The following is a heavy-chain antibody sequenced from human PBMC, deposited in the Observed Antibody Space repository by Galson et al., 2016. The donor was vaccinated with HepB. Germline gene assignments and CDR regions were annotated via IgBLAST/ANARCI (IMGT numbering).Heavy chain of an antibody. J-gene: IGHJ1*01. CDR1: GFPFGDYT. Sequence: SLRLSCAASGFPFGDYTMNWVRQGPGKGLEWVSSISRNGSFIFYSDSVKGRFTISRDNAKNSLYLQMNSLRVEDTAVYYCARGFFDNTGHPGYFQHWGRGTLVTVSS. V-gene: IGHV3-21*01. CDR3: ARGFFDNTGHPGYFQH. CDR2: ISRNGSFI. D-gene: IGHD3-22*01.